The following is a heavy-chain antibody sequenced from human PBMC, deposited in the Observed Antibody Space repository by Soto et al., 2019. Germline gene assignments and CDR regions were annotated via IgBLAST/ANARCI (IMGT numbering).Heavy chain of an antibody. V-gene: IGHV3-48*01. CDR3: VRGDHSDWYDSGAFHY. J-gene: IGHJ4*02. D-gene: IGHD6-19*01. CDR2: ISRSSAIM. CDR1: EFTFSIYS. Sequence: EVQLVESGGGLVQPGGSLRLSCAASEFTFSIYSMNWVRQAPGKGLEWVSYISRSSAIMYYADSVKGRFTISRDNAKSSQYLQMNSLRAEDTAVYFCVRGDHSDWYDSGAFHYWGQGTLVTVSS.